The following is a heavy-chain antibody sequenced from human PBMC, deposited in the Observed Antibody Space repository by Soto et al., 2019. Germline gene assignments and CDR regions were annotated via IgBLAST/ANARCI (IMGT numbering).Heavy chain of an antibody. CDR1: GYTFSNYG. D-gene: IGHD2-2*01. CDR2: ISLYSDGT. V-gene: IGHV1-18*01. CDR3: ARVVPGAEAWFGP. Sequence: QVQLVQSGGEVKRPGASVKVSCKTSGYTFSNYGITWVRQAPGQPLEWLGWISLYSDGTNYAQKFQGRVSMPTDTSPTTAYMELRSLRSDDTAVYYCARVVPGAEAWFGPWGQGTLVTVSS. J-gene: IGHJ5*02.